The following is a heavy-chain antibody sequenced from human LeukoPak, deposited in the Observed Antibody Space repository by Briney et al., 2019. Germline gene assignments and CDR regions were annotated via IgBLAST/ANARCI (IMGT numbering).Heavy chain of an antibody. D-gene: IGHD6-19*01. CDR1: GGSISSGSYY. J-gene: IGHJ4*02. Sequence: PSETLSLTCTVSGGSISSGSYYWSWIRQPVGKGLEWIGRIYTSGSTNYNPSLKSRVTISVDTSKNQFSLKLSSVTAADTAVYYCARLSWQWLATVYFDYWGQGTLVTVSS. V-gene: IGHV4-61*02. CDR3: ARLSWQWLATVYFDY. CDR2: IYTSGST.